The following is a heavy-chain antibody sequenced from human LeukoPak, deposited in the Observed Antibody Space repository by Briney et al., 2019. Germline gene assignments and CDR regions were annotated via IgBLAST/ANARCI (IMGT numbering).Heavy chain of an antibody. CDR3: VEGLGGSSDY. J-gene: IGHJ4*02. D-gene: IGHD2-15*01. V-gene: IGHV3-74*01. Sequence: GGSLRLSCATSGFTFSTSWMHWVRQAPGKGLVWVSRINPDGSTINYADSVEGRFTISRDNAKNTVHLQMNSLRAEDTAVYFCVEGLGGSSDYWGQGTLVTVSS. CDR1: GFTFSTSW. CDR2: INPDGSTI.